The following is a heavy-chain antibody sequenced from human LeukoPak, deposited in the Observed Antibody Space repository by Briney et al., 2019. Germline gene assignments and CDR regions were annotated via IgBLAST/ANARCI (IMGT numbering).Heavy chain of an antibody. D-gene: IGHD6-19*01. V-gene: IGHV4-30-2*01. CDR2: IYHSGST. J-gene: IGHJ4*02. CDR1: GGSISSGGYS. CDR3: ARVSIAVAEIDY. Sequence: SQTLSLTCAVSGGSISSGGYSWSWIRQPPGKGLEWIGYIYHSGSTHYNPSLKSRVTISVDRSKNQFSLKLSSVTAADTAVYYCARVSIAVAEIDYWGQGTLVTVSS.